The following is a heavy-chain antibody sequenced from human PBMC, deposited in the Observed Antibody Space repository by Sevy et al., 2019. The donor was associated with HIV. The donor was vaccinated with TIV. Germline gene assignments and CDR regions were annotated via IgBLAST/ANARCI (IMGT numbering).Heavy chain of an antibody. Sequence: GGSLRLSCAASGFTFSTYAMSWVRQAPGRGLEWVSGISGSSANTYYADSVRGRFTISRDNSENTLYLLMNSLRAEDTAVYYCAKEAPGYNYDSSGSFDYWGQGTLVTDSS. J-gene: IGHJ4*02. CDR1: GFTFSTYA. CDR3: AKEAPGYNYDSSGSFDY. V-gene: IGHV3-23*01. CDR2: ISGSSANT. D-gene: IGHD3-22*01.